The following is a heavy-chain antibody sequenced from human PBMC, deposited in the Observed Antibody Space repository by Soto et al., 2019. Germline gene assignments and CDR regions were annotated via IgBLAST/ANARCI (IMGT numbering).Heavy chain of an antibody. Sequence: SQTLSLTCAISGDSVSSKSAAWNWIRQSPSGGLEWLGRTYYRSKWYNDYAVSVKSRITINPDTSKNQFSLQLNSVTPEDTAVYYCARGPEQWLVRLGSFDYWGQGTLVNVSS. D-gene: IGHD6-19*01. J-gene: IGHJ4*02. V-gene: IGHV6-1*01. CDR1: GDSVSSKSAA. CDR2: TYYRSKWYN. CDR3: ARGPEQWLVRLGSFDY.